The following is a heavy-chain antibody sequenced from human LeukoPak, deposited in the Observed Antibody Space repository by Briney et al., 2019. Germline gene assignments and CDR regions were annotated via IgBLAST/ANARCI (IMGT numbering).Heavy chain of an antibody. D-gene: IGHD5-18*01. CDR2: IYSGGST. CDR1: GFTFSSNY. J-gene: IGHJ4*02. V-gene: IGHV3-53*01. CDR3: ARVSTAKVNWRGEEAKRTGGY. Sequence: GESLRLSCAASGFTFSSNYMSWVRQAPGKGLEWVAVIYSGGSTYYEDSVKGGFTISGDNSKNPLYLQMNSLRAGDTAVYYCARVSTAKVNWRGEEAKRTGGYWGQGTLVTVSS.